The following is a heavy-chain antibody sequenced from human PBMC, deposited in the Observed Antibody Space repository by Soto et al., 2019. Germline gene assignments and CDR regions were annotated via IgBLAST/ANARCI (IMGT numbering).Heavy chain of an antibody. CDR1: GGTFSSYT. D-gene: IGHD3-9*01. CDR3: ARDSYDILTGYPPHAFDI. Sequence: SVKVSCKASGGTFSSYTISWVRQAPGQGLEWMGRIIPILGIANYAQKFQGRVTITADKSTSTAYMEMSSLISEVTAFFYCARDSYDILTGYPPHAFDIWGQGTMVTVSS. CDR2: IIPILGIA. V-gene: IGHV1-69*04. J-gene: IGHJ3*02.